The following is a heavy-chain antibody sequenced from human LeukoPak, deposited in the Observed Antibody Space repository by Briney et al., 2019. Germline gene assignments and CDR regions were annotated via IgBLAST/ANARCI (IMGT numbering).Heavy chain of an antibody. J-gene: IGHJ4*02. V-gene: IGHV7-4-1*02. Sequence: ASVKVSCKASGYTFTNYAMNWVRQAPGQGLEWMGFIYTNTGIPTYAQGFTGRFVFSLDTSVSTTYLQISSLEAEDTAVYYCARGAADDYWGQRTLVTVSS. CDR2: IYTNTGIP. CDR3: ARGAADDY. CDR1: GYTFTNYA. D-gene: IGHD6-13*01.